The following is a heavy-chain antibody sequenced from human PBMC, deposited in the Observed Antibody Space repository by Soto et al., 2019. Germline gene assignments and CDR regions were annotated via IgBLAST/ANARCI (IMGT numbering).Heavy chain of an antibody. CDR1: GFTFSNAW. CDR3: TTRIREDSSGYYYYYGMDV. D-gene: IGHD6-19*01. V-gene: IGHV3-15*01. CDR2: IKSKTDGGTT. J-gene: IGHJ6*02. Sequence: GGSLRLSCAASGFTFSNAWMSWVRQAPGKGLDWVGRIKSKTDGGTTDYAAPVKGRFTISRDDSKNTLYLQMNSLKTEDTAVYHCTTRIREDSSGYYYYYGMDVWRQGTTVTVSS.